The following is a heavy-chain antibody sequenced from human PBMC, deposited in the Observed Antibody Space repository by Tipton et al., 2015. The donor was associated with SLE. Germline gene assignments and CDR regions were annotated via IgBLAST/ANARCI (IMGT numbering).Heavy chain of an antibody. D-gene: IGHD1-26*01. J-gene: IGHJ4*02. CDR1: AFSFTTYE. CDR3: ARGWGGYYNY. V-gene: IGHV3-48*03. CDR2: ISSSGDTI. Sequence: GSLRLSCEASAFSFTTYEMNWVRQAPGKRLEWLSYISSSGDTIYYADSVKGRFTVSRDNAKNSLYLQMNSLRAEDTATYYCARGWGGYYNYWGQGTLVTVSS.